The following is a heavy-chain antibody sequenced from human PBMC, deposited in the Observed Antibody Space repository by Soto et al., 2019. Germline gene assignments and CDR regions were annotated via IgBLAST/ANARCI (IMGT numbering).Heavy chain of an antibody. D-gene: IGHD4-4*01. CDR3: ARDRRYSTVKEDY. CDR1: GFTFSYYY. J-gene: IGHJ4*02. CDR2: ISSSGSTI. Sequence: GGSLRLSCAASGFTFSYYYMSWIRQAPGKGLEWVSYISSSGSTIYYADSVKGRFTISRDNAKNSLYLQMNSLRAEDTAVYYCARDRRYSTVKEDYWGQGTLVTVSS. V-gene: IGHV3-11*01.